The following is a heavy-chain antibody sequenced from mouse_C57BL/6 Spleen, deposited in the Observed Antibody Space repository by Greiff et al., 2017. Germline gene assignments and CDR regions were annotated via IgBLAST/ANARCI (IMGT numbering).Heavy chain of an antibody. CDR3: ARHEDYDDPFAY. J-gene: IGHJ3*01. CDR1: GYTFTEYS. Sequence: QVQLQQSGAELVKPGASVKLSCKASGYTFTEYSIHWVKQRSGQGLEWIGWFYPGTGSIKYNEKFKGKATLTADKSSSTVYMELSRLTSEDSAVYFCARHEDYDDPFAYWGQGTLVTVSA. V-gene: IGHV1-62-2*01. CDR2: FYPGTGSI. D-gene: IGHD2-12*01.